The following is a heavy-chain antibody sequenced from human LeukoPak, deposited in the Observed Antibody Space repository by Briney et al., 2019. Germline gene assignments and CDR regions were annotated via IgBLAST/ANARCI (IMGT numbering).Heavy chain of an antibody. CDR1: GFTFRRYW. J-gene: IGHJ4*02. CDR2: INQDGSEK. Sequence: GGSLRLSCAAPGFTFRRYWMSWARQASGKGLEWVANINQDGSEKYYVDSVKGRFTISRDNAKNSLYLQMNSLRADDTAVYYCVGLGENYWGQGTLVTVSS. CDR3: VGLGENY. V-gene: IGHV3-7*05. D-gene: IGHD3-10*01.